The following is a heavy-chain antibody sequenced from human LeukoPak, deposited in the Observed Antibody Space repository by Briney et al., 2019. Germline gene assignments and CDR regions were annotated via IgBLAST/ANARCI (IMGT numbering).Heavy chain of an antibody. CDR2: IESKTDGGTT. V-gene: IGHV3-15*04. J-gene: IGHJ4*02. CDR1: GFTFSNAW. D-gene: IGHD1-26*01. Sequence: PGGSLRLSCAASGFTFSNAWMSWVRQAPGKGLEWVGRIESKTDGGTTDYAAPVKGRFTISRDDSKNTLYLQMNSLKTEDTAVYYCTTVLVGRGGGFIDYWGQGTLVTVSS. CDR3: TTVLVGRGGGFIDY.